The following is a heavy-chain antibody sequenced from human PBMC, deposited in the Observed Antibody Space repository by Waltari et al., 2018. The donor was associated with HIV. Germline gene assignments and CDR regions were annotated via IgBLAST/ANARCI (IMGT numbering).Heavy chain of an antibody. Sequence: QVQLVQSGAEVKKPGASVKVCCKASGYPFTRYGISWVRQAPGQDLEWMGWISAYNGNRNYAQKFQGRVTMTTDTSTITAYMELRSLRSDDTAVYYCVRYPEAFDWLLGPYYFDSWGQGTLVTVSS. CDR1: GYPFTRYG. J-gene: IGHJ4*02. CDR2: ISAYNGNR. CDR3: VRYPEAFDWLLGPYYFDS. V-gene: IGHV1-18*01. D-gene: IGHD3-9*01.